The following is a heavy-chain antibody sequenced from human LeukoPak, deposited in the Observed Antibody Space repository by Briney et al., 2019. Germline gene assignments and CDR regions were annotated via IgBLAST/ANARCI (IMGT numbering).Heavy chain of an antibody. CDR1: GFTVSSNY. D-gene: IGHD2-2*01. CDR3: ARDPRSVPANYYYYGMDV. V-gene: IGHV3-66*01. CDR2: IYSGGST. J-gene: IGHJ6*02. Sequence: PGGSLRLSCAASGFTVSSNYMSWVRQAPGKGLEWVSVIYSGGSTYYPDSVKGRFTISRDNSKNTLYLQMNSLRAEDTAVYYCARDPRSVPANYYYYGMDVWGQGTTVTVSS.